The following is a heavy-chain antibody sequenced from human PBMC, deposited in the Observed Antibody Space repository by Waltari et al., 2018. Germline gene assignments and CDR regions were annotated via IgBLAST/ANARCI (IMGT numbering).Heavy chain of an antibody. Sequence: QVQLVQSGAEVKKPGSSVKVSCKASGGTFSSYAISWVRQAPGQGLEWMGGIIPILGIANYAQKFQGRVTITADEATSRAYMELSSLRAEDTAVYYCAWATHTVTNYYYYMDVWGKGTTVTVSS. CDR1: GGTFSSYA. CDR2: IIPILGIA. V-gene: IGHV1-69*04. D-gene: IGHD4-4*01. CDR3: AWATHTVTNYYYYMDV. J-gene: IGHJ6*03.